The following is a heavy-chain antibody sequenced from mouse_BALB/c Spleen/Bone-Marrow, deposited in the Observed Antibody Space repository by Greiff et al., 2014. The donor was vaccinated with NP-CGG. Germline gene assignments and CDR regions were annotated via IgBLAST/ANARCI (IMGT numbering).Heavy chain of an antibody. D-gene: IGHD2-10*02. V-gene: IGHV5-4*02. Sequence: DVMLVESGGGLVKPGGSLKLSCAASGFTFSDYYMYWVRQTPEKRLEWVATISDGGGYTYYPDSVWGRFTISRDNAKNSLYLQMSSLKSEDTAMYYCARSGERYGAMDYWGQGTSVNVFS. CDR3: ARSGERYGAMDY. CDR2: ISDGGGYT. J-gene: IGHJ4*01. CDR1: GFTFSDYY.